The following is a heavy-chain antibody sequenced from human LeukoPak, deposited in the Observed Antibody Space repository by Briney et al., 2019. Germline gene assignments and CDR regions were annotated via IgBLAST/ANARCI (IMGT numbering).Heavy chain of an antibody. J-gene: IGHJ3*02. Sequence: SETLSLTCTLSGGSISTFYWSWLRQPPGKGLEWIAYIFHTGNSNYNPSLKGRVTISVDTSKNQFSLKVNSVTAADTAMYYCARHPFSDGFDIWGQGTMVTVSP. CDR2: IFHTGNS. CDR3: ARHPFSDGFDI. V-gene: IGHV4-59*08. CDR1: GGSISTFY.